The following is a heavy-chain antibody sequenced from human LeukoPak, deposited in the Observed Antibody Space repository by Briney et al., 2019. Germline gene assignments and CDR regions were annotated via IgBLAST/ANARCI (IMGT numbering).Heavy chain of an antibody. CDR3: AKGVYYDSSGYYFPEAYFDY. Sequence: PGGSLRLSCAASGFTFSNYAMTWVRQAPGKGLEWVSVISGSGGNTDYADSVKGRFTISRDNSKNTLYLQMNSLRAEDTAVYYCAKGVYYDSSGYYFPEAYFDYWGQGTLVTVSS. V-gene: IGHV3-23*01. CDR2: ISGSGGNT. CDR1: GFTFSNYA. J-gene: IGHJ4*02. D-gene: IGHD3-22*01.